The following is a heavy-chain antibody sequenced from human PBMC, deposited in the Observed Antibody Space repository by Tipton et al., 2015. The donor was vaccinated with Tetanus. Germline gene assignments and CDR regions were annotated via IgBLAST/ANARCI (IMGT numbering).Heavy chain of an antibody. D-gene: IGHD6-19*01. J-gene: IGHJ6*02. CDR3: ARHSGWYNFFTGVDA. V-gene: IGHV4-59*01. CDR1: GGSISSYY. Sequence: TLSLTCTVSGGSISSYYWTWIRQPPGRGLEWIGYVHYSGSTNYSPSLRSRVTLSVDTSKNQFSLKLSSVTAADTAVYYCARHSGWYNFFTGVDAWGQGTAVTVSS. CDR2: VHYSGST.